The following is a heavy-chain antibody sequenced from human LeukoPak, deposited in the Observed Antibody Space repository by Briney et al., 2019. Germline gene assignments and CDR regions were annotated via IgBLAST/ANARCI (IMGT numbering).Heavy chain of an antibody. D-gene: IGHD2-2*02. CDR1: GYTFTSYY. J-gene: IGHJ6*02. CDR2: INPSGGST. Sequence: ASVKVSCKASGYTFTSYYMHWVRQAPGQGLEWMGIINPSGGSTSYAQKFQSRVTMTRDTSTSPVYVELSSLRSEDTAVYYCARDGSTRYCSSTSCYKHYYYGMDVWGQGTTVTVSS. CDR3: ARDGSTRYCSSTSCYKHYYYGMDV. V-gene: IGHV1-46*01.